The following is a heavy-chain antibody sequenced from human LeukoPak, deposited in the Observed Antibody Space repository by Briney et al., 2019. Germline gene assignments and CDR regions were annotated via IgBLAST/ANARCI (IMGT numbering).Heavy chain of an antibody. CDR3: ARNRVDTAMVQRGDYFDY. D-gene: IGHD5-18*01. J-gene: IGHJ4*02. CDR2: IYYSGSS. Sequence: SETLSLICTVSGGSISSGGYYWSWIRQPPGKGLEWIGYIYYSGSSYYNPSLKSRVTISVDTSKNQFSLKLSSVTAADTAVYYCARNRVDTAMVQRGDYFDYWGQGTLVTVSS. V-gene: IGHV4-31*03. CDR1: GGSISSGGYY.